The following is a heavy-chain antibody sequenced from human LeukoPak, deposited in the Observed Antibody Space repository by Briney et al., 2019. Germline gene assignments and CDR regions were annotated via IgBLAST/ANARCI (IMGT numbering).Heavy chain of an antibody. V-gene: IGHV3-21*04. CDR3: VRVTDCSSSSCYNVAEYFQH. D-gene: IGHD2-2*02. J-gene: IGHJ1*01. CDR2: LSGGSDHI. CDR1: GFTFSSYN. Sequence: PGGSLRLSCAASGFTFSSYNMYWVRQAPGQGLEWVSSLSGGSDHIYYADPVKGRFTISRDNAKNSLYLQMNSLRAEDTAVYYCVRVTDCSSSSCYNVAEYFQHWGQGTLVTVSS.